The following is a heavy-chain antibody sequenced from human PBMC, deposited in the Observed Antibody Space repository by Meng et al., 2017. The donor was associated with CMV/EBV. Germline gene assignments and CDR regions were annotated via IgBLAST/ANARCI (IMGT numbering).Heavy chain of an antibody. CDR1: GSCSGYY. CDR3: ARARCSSTSCYLPKRFDP. CDR2: INHSGST. J-gene: IGHJ5*02. V-gene: IGHV4-34*01. Sequence: GSCSGYYGSWIRQPPGKGLEWIGEINHSGSTNYNPSLKSRVTISVDTSKNQFSLKLSSVTAADTAVYYCARARCSSTSCYLPKRFDPWGQGTLVTVSS. D-gene: IGHD2-2*01.